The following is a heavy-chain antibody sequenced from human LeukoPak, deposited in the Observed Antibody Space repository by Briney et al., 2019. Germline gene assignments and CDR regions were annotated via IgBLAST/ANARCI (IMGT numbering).Heavy chain of an antibody. V-gene: IGHV3-11*01. CDR2: ISRSTRIL. D-gene: IGHD3-10*01. J-gene: IGHJ3*02. Sequence: GGSLRLSCAASGVTFSEDYMNWIRQAPGKGLEWIAYISRSTRILYYADSVRGRFTISRDNAKKSLYLQMNSLTVEDTAMYYCARREYDAFDTWGQGTVVTVSS. CDR1: GVTFSEDY. CDR3: ARREYDAFDT.